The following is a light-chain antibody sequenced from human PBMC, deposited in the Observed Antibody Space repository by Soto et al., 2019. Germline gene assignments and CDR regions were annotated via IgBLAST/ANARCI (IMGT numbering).Light chain of an antibody. CDR3: QQYASSRT. CDR2: DAS. Sequence: EIVMTQSPATLSVSPGERATLSCRASQSVSSNLAWYQQKPGQAPRLLIYDASNRATGIPARFSGSGSGTDFTLTISSLEPEDFAVYYCQQYASSRTFGQGTKVDIK. J-gene: IGKJ1*01. V-gene: IGKV3D-15*01. CDR1: QSVSSN.